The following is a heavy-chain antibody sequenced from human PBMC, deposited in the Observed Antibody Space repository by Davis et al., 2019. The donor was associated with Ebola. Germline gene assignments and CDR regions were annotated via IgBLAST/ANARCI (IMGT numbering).Heavy chain of an antibody. CDR1: GGSISSYY. J-gene: IGHJ1*01. V-gene: IGHV4-59*12. D-gene: IGHD1-26*01. Sequence: MPGGSLRLSCTVSGGSISSYYWSWIRQPPGKGLEWIGYIYYSGSTYYNPSLKSRVTISVDTSKNQFSLKLSSVTAADTAVYYCARTRGSYRYFQHWGQGTLVTVSS. CDR3: ARTRGSYRYFQH. CDR2: IYYSGST.